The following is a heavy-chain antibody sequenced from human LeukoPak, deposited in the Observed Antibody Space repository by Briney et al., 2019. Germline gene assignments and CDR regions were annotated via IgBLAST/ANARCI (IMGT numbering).Heavy chain of an antibody. CDR1: GGSISSGSYY. CDR2: IYTSGST. V-gene: IGHV4-61*02. Sequence: KASQTLSLTCTVSGGSISSGSYYWSWIRQPAGKGLEWIGRIYTSGSTNYNPSLKSRVTISVDTSKNQFSLKLSSVTAADTAVYYCARDRVATFYWYFDLWAVAPWSLSPQ. CDR3: ARDRVATFYWYFDL. J-gene: IGHJ2*01. D-gene: IGHD5-12*01.